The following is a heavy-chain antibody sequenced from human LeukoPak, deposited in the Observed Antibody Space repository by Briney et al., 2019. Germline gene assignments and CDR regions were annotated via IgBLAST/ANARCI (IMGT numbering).Heavy chain of an antibody. D-gene: IGHD2-2*01. CDR3: ARNPSYCSSTSCSTTHFDY. V-gene: IGHV4-39*07. Sequence: PSETLSLTCTVSGGSISSSSYYWGWIRQPPGTGLEWIGSIYYSGSTYYNPSLKSRVTISVDRSKNQFSLKLSSVTAADTAVYYCARNPSYCSSTSCSTTHFDYWGQGTLVTVSS. CDR1: GGSISSSSYY. J-gene: IGHJ4*02. CDR2: IYYSGST.